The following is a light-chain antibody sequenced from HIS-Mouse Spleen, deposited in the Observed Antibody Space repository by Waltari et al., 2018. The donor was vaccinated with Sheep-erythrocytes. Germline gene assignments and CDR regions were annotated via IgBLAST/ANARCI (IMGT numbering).Light chain of an antibody. J-gene: IGLJ3*02. CDR3: YSTDSSGNHWV. CDR1: ALPKQY. CDR2: EDS. V-gene: IGLV3-10*01. Sequence: SYELTQPPSVSVSPGQTARITCSGDALPKQYAYWYQQKSGQAPVLVIYEDSKRPSGIPERFSGSSSGTMATLTISGAQVEDDADYYCYSTDSSGNHWVFGRGTKLTVL.